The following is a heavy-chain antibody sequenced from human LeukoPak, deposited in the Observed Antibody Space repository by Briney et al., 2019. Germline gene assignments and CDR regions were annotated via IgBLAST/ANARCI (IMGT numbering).Heavy chain of an antibody. CDR3: ARRYDYVWGSYRYVLTG. CDR1: GGSFSGYY. V-gene: IGHV4-34*01. D-gene: IGHD3-16*02. J-gene: IGHJ4*02. Sequence: PSETLSLTCAVYGGSFSGYYWSWIRQPPGKGLEWIGEINHSGSTNYNPSLKSRVTISVDTSKNQFSLKLSSVTAADTAVYYCARRYDYVWGSYRYVLTGWGQGTLVTVSS. CDR2: INHSGST.